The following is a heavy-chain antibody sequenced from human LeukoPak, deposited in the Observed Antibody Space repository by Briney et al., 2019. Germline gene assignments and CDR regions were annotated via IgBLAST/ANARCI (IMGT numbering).Heavy chain of an antibody. CDR2: INPNSGGT. Sequence: ASVKVSCKASGYTFTGCYIHWVRQAPGQGLGWMGWINPNSGGTNYAQKFQGRVTMTRDTSISTAYMDLSRLRSDDTAVYYCARGSIVGATFDYFDYWGQGTLVTVSS. V-gene: IGHV1-2*02. CDR1: GYTFTGCY. CDR3: ARGSIVGATFDYFDY. D-gene: IGHD1-26*01. J-gene: IGHJ4*02.